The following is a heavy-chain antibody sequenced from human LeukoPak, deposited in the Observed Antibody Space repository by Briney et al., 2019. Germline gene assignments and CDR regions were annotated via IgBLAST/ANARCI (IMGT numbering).Heavy chain of an antibody. J-gene: IGHJ6*03. D-gene: IGHD6-6*01. CDR2: ISSSGSTI. CDR1: GFTSSAFW. CDR3: ARDNRGSSFYYYYYMDV. Sequence: HTGGSLRLSCVASGFTSSAFWMSWVRRPPGKGLEWVSYISSSGSTIYYADSVKGRFTISRDNAKNSLYLQMNSLRAEDTAVYYCARDNRGSSFYYYYYMDVWGKGTTVTVSS. V-gene: IGHV3-48*04.